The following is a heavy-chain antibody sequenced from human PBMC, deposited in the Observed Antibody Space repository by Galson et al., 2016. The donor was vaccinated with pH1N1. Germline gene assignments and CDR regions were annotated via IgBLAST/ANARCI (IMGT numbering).Heavy chain of an antibody. V-gene: IGHV2-5*02. J-gene: IGHJ4*02. CDR3: AHSVYDYIWGNYRGNYLDY. D-gene: IGHD3-16*02. Sequence: PALVKPTQTLTLTCTFSGFSLPTSGVGVGWIRQPPGKALEWLALIYWDDDKRYSPSLKSRLTITKDTSTNQVVLTMTNMDPVDAATYYCAHSVYDYIWGNYRGNYLDYWGQGTLVTVSS. CDR2: IYWDDDK. CDR1: GFSLPTSGVG.